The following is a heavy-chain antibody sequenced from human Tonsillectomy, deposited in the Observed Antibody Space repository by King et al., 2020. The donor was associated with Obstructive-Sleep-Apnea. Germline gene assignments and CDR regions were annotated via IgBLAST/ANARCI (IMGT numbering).Heavy chain of an antibody. CDR2: ISWNSGSI. V-gene: IGHV3-9*01. J-gene: IGHJ4*02. D-gene: IGHD1-26*01. Sequence: EQLVQSGGGLVQPGRSLRLSCAASGFTFDDYAMHWVRQAPGKGLEWVSGISWNSGSIGYADSVKGRFTISRDNAKNSLYLQMNSLRAEDTALYYCAKEEVGATNYFDYWGQGTLVTVSS. CDR1: GFTFDDYA. CDR3: AKEEVGATNYFDY.